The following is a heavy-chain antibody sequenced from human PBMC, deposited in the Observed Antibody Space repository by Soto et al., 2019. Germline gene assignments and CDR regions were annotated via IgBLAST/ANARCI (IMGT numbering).Heavy chain of an antibody. V-gene: IGHV4-61*01. CDR1: GGSVSSGSYY. CDR3: ARYYDYIWGSYRNLFDP. D-gene: IGHD3-16*02. J-gene: IGHJ5*02. CDR2: IYYSGST. Sequence: SETLSLTYTVSGGSVSSGSYYWSWIRQPPGKGLEWIGYIYYSGSTNYNPSLKSRVTISVDTSKNQFSLKLSSVTAADTAVYYCARYYDYIWGSYRNLFDPWGQGTLVTVSS.